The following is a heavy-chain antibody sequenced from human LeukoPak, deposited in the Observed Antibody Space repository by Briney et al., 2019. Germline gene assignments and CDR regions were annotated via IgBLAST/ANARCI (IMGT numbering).Heavy chain of an antibody. CDR3: ARHDSFIPY. CDR1: GFMFSDFA. J-gene: IGHJ4*02. CDR2: ISDSGRGT. V-gene: IGHV3-23*01. Sequence: PGGSLRLSCVASGFMFSDFAMSWVRQAPGKGLEWVSGISDSGRGTYYRDSVKGRCIISRDNSKKTVYRQLNNLRVEDTALYFCARHDSFIPYWGQAMLVTVSS. D-gene: IGHD5-18*01.